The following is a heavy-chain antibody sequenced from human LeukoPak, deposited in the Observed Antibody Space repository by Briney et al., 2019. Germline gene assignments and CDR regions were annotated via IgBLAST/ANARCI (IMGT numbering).Heavy chain of an antibody. J-gene: IGHJ4*02. CDR3: ARDAGGSGSYYSRLDY. D-gene: IGHD3-10*01. CDR1: GYSISSGYY. CDR2: IYHSGST. Sequence: PSETLSLTCTVSGYSISSGYYWGWIRQPPGKGLEWIGSIYHSGSTYYNPSLKSRVTISVDTSKNQFSLKLNSVTAADTAVYYCARDAGGSGSYYSRLDYWGQGTLVTVSS. V-gene: IGHV4-38-2*02.